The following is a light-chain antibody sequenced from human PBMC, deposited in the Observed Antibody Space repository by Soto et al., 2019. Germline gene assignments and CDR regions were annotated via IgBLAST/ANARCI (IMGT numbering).Light chain of an antibody. Sequence: EIVLTQSPGTLSLSPGERATLSFRASQSVSSSYLAWYQQKPGQAPRLLIYGASSRATGIPDRFSGSGSGTDFTLTISRLEPEDFAVYYCQQDGSSPPEYTFGQGTKLEIK. V-gene: IGKV3-20*01. CDR3: QQDGSSPPEYT. J-gene: IGKJ2*01. CDR2: GAS. CDR1: QSVSSSY.